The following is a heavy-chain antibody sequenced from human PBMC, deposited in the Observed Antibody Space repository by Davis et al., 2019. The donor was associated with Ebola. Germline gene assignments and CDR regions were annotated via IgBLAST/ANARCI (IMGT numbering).Heavy chain of an antibody. J-gene: IGHJ6*02. D-gene: IGHD2-2*01. CDR2: INHSGST. CDR1: GGSFSGYY. Sequence: SETLSLTCAVYGGSFSGYYWSWIRQPPGKGLEWIGEINHSGSTNYNPSLKSRVTISVDTSKNQFSLKLSSVTAAATAVYYCARGGYCSSTSCYGYYYYGMDVWGQGTTVTVSS. CDR3: ARGGYCSSTSCYGYYYYGMDV. V-gene: IGHV4-34*01.